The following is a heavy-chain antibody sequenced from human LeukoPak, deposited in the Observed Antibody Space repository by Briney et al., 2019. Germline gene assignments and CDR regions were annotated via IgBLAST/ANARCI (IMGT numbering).Heavy chain of an antibody. CDR3: ARGGDPPYYDFWSGYSYYYYYYMDV. CDR2: IYYSGNT. V-gene: IGHV4-59*12. Sequence: SETLSLTCTVSGGSISSYYWSWIRQPPGKGLEWIGYIYYSGNTNYNPSLKSRVTISVDTSKNQFSLKLSSVTAADTAVYYCARGGDPPYYDFWSGYSYYYYYYMDVWGKGTTVTVSS. CDR1: GGSISSYY. D-gene: IGHD3-3*01. J-gene: IGHJ6*03.